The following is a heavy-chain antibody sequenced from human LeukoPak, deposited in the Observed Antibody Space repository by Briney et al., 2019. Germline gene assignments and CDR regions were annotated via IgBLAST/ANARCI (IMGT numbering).Heavy chain of an antibody. CDR3: ARGGGGGAFDI. D-gene: IGHD3-16*01. J-gene: IGHJ3*02. CDR2: ITWNGGNT. Sequence: RPGGSLRLSCAASGFTFDDYGMSWIRQAPGKGLEWVSGITWNGGNTGYADSVKGRFTISRDNAKNSLYLQMNSLRAEDTAVYYCARGGGGGAFDIWGQGTMVTVSS. CDR1: GFTFDDYG. V-gene: IGHV3-20*04.